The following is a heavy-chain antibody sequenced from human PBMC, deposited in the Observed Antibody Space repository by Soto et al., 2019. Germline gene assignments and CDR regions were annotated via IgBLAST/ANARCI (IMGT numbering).Heavy chain of an antibody. Sequence: GASVKVSCKASGYTFTSYGISWVRQAPGQGLEWMGWISAYNGNTNYAQKLQGRVTMTTDTSTSTAYMELRSLRSDDTAVYYCARDLSRFLEWSQPDAFDIWGQGTMVTVS. D-gene: IGHD3-3*01. CDR2: ISAYNGNT. CDR3: ARDLSRFLEWSQPDAFDI. V-gene: IGHV1-18*01. J-gene: IGHJ3*02. CDR1: GYTFTSYG.